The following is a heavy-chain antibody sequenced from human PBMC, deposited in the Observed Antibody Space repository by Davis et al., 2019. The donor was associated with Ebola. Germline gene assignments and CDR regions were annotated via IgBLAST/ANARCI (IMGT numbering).Heavy chain of an antibody. J-gene: IGHJ4*02. V-gene: IGHV1-2*02. CDR2: INPKSGDT. Sequence: ASAKVSCKATGYTFTDYYMHWVRQAPGQGLEWMGWINPKSGDTNYAQIFQGRVTMTRDTSISTAYMDLSGLRSDDTAVYYCARGERSMGNCFDYWGQGTLVTVSP. CDR3: ARGERSMGNCFDY. CDR1: GYTFTDYY. D-gene: IGHD2/OR15-2a*01.